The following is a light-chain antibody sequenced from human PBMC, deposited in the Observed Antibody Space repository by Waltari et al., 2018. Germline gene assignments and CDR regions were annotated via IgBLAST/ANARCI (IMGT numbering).Light chain of an antibody. J-gene: IGLJ3*02. CDR3: MFWPSNVWV. Sequence: QPVLTQPPSSSASPRESARLTCTLPSYITVGDFNIYWSHQKPGSPPRFLRYYDSDSEKAQGSGVPTRFSGSKDASANAGILLISGLQSEDEADYYCMFWPSNVWVFGGGTKLTVL. CDR1: SYITVGDFN. V-gene: IGLV5-37*01. CDR2: YDSDSEK.